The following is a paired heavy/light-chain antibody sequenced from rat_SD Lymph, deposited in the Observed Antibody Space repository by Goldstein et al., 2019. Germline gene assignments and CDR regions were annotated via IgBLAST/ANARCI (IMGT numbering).Heavy chain of an antibody. Sequence: EVQLVESGGGLVQPGRSLKLSCLASGFTFSNYGMNWIRQAPGKGLEWVASISSSSSYIYYADTVKGRFTISRDNAKNTLYLQMTSLRSEDTALYYCARGARFNYGSPNWFAYWGQGTLVTVSS. CDR3: ARGARFNYGSPNWFAY. J-gene: IGHJ3*01. V-gene: IGHV5-34*01. D-gene: IGHD1-3*01. CDR2: ISSSSSYI. CDR1: GFTFSNYG.
Light chain of an antibody. CDR2: QVS. CDR1: QSLVYSDGKTY. Sequence: DVVMTQTPPSLSVAIGQSVSISCKSSQSLVYSDGKTYLHWLLQSPGQSPKLLIYQVSNLGSGVPDRFSGTGSQKDFTLKISRVEAEDLGVYYCVQATHFPLTFGSGTKLEIK. CDR3: VQATHFPLT. V-gene: IGKV1S14*01. J-gene: IGKJ5*01.